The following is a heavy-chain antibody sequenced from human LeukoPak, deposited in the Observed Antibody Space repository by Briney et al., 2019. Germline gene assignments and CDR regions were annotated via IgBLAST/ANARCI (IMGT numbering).Heavy chain of an antibody. CDR1: GYTFTGYY. Sequence: ASVKVSCKASGYTFTGYYMHWVRQAPGQGLEWMGWINPNSGGTNYAQKFQDRVTMTRDTSISTAYMELSRLRSDDTAVYYCARGQGYYYGSGKGNWFDPWGQGTLVTVSS. D-gene: IGHD3-10*01. V-gene: IGHV1-2*02. J-gene: IGHJ5*02. CDR3: ARGQGYYYGSGKGNWFDP. CDR2: INPNSGGT.